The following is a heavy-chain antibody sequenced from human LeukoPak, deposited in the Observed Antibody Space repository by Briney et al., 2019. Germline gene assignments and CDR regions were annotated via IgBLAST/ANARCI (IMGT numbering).Heavy chain of an antibody. V-gene: IGHV3-21*01. D-gene: IGHD2-15*01. Sequence: GGSLRLSCAASGFTFSNYSMNWVRQAPGNGLEWVSYISSSSSYIYYADSVKGRFTISRDNAKNSLYLQMNSLRAEDTAVYYCARDLGDSSHFDYWGQGTLVTVSS. CDR3: ARDLGDSSHFDY. CDR1: GFTFSNYS. CDR2: ISSSSSYI. J-gene: IGHJ4*02.